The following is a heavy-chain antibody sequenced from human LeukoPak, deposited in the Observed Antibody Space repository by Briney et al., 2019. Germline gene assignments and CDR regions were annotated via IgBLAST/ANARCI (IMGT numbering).Heavy chain of an antibody. J-gene: IGHJ3*02. CDR1: GFTFSNAW. CDR3: AATDSSGSFDAFDI. D-gene: IGHD3-22*01. V-gene: IGHV3-7*01. Sequence: PGGSLRLSCAASGFTFSNAWMSWVRQAPGKGLEWVANINEDGSEKYHVDSVKGRFTISRDNAKNLLYLQMNSLRAEDTAVYYCAATDSSGSFDAFDIWGQGTMVTVSS. CDR2: INEDGSEK.